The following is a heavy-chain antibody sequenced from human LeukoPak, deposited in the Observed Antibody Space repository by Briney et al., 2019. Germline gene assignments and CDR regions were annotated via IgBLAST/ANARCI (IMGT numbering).Heavy chain of an antibody. V-gene: IGHV4-34*01. CDR1: GGSFSCYY. Sequence: SETLSLTCAVYGGSFSCYYWGWIRQPPGKGLEWIGEINHSGSTNYNPSLKSRVTISVDTSKNQFSLKLSSVTAADTAVYYCARGRIVRYYYYGRDVWGKGTTVTVSS. CDR2: INHSGST. D-gene: IGHD1-26*01. J-gene: IGHJ6*04. CDR3: ARGRIVRYYYYGRDV.